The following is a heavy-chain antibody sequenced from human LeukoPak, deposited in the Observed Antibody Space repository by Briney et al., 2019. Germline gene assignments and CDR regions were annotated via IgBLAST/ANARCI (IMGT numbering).Heavy chain of an antibody. V-gene: IGHV4-30-2*01. CDR2: IYHSGST. CDR1: GGSISSGGYY. J-gene: IGHJ4*02. D-gene: IGHD6-25*01. CDR3: AREIERLGDDY. Sequence: PSETLSLTCTVSGGSISSGGYYWSWIRQPPGKGLEWIGYIYHSGSTYYNPSLKSRVTISVDRSKNQFSLKLSSVTAADTAVYYRAREIERLGDDYWGQGTLVTVSS.